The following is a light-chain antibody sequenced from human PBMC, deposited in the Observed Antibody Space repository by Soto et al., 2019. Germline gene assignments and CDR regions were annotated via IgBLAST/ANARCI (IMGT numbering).Light chain of an antibody. Sequence: IVLTQSPATLSVSPGERATLSCRARQAVGSNLAWYQQRPGQAPRLLIYDASTRATGIPHRFSGGGSGTELTLTISSLQSDDVSVYYCQHFNNWRHRPAFGGGTKRAIK. CDR1: QAVGSN. CDR3: QHFNNWRHRPA. V-gene: IGKV3-15*01. CDR2: DAS. J-gene: IGKJ4*01.